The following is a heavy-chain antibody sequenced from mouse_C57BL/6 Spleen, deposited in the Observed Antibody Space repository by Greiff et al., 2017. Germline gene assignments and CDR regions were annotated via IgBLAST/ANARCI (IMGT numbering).Heavy chain of an antibody. J-gene: IGHJ2*01. V-gene: IGHV1-80*01. CDR3: ARGREVTTVVAKYYFDY. CDR1: GYAFSSYW. Sequence: QVQLKESGAELVKPGASVKISCKASGYAFSSYWMNWVKQRPGKGLEWIGQIYPGDGDTNYNGKFKGKATLTADKSSSTAYMQLSSLTSEDSAVYFCARGREVTTVVAKYYFDYWGQGTTLTVSS. D-gene: IGHD1-1*01. CDR2: IYPGDGDT.